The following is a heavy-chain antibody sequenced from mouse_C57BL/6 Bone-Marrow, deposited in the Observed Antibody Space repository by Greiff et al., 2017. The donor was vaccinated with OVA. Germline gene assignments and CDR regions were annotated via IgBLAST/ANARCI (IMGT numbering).Heavy chain of an antibody. CDR2: IYWDDDK. CDR1: GFSLSTSGMG. V-gene: IGHV8-12*01. J-gene: IGHJ4*01. CDR3: ARRGYYGSSGMDY. Sequence: QVTLKESGPGILQSSQTLSLTCSFSGFSLSTSGMGVSWIRQPSGKGLEWLAHIYWDDDKRYNPSLKSRLTISKDTSRNQVFLKITSVDTADTATYYCARRGYYGSSGMDYWGQGTSVTVSS. D-gene: IGHD1-1*01.